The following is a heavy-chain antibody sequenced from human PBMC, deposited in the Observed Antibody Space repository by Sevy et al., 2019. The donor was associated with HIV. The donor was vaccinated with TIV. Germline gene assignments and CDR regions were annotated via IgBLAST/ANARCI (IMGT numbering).Heavy chain of an antibody. Sequence: GGSLRLSCAASGFTFDDYAMHWVRQAPGKGLEWVSGISWNSGSIGYADSVKGRFTISRDNAKNSLYLQMNSLRAEDTDLYYCATGGTYYYDSSGYSYWGQGTLVTVSS. CDR3: ATGGTYYYDSSGYSY. D-gene: IGHD3-22*01. CDR1: GFTFDDYA. V-gene: IGHV3-9*01. CDR2: ISWNSGSI. J-gene: IGHJ4*02.